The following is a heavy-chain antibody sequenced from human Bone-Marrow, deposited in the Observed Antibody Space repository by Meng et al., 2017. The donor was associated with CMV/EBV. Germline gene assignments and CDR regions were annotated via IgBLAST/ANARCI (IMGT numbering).Heavy chain of an antibody. CDR2: ISSEGTTT. D-gene: IGHD3-22*01. Sequence: GGSLRLSCAASGFTFSNYWVHWVRQAPGKGLVWVSRISSEGTTTTYADSVKGRFTISRDNAKNTLYLQMNSLRAEDTAVYYCARDYYDSSGYRNWFDPWGQGTLVTFSS. CDR1: GFTFSNYW. CDR3: ARDYYDSSGYRNWFDP. V-gene: IGHV3-74*01. J-gene: IGHJ5*02.